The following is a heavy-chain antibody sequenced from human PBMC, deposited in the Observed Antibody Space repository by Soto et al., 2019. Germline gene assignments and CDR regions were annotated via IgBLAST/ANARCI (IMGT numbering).Heavy chain of an antibody. J-gene: IGHJ3*02. V-gene: IGHV4-30-2*02. CDR3: AADLADAFDI. CDR1: GGSISSGGYS. Sequence: PSETLSLTCAVSGGSISSGGYSWSWIRQPPGKGLEWIGYIYHSGSTYYNPSLKSRVTISIDTSKNQFSLNLNSVTAADTAVYYCAADLADAFDIWGQGAMVTVSS. CDR2: IYHSGST. D-gene: IGHD3-3*01.